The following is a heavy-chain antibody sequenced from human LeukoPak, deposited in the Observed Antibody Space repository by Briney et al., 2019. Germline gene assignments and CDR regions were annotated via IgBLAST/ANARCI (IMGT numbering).Heavy chain of an antibody. CDR3: ARGGVFYDTLTGVRFYYNGMDV. J-gene: IGHJ6*02. V-gene: IGHV3-11*01. CDR1: GFTSSDYY. Sequence: PGGSLRLSCAASGFTSSDYYMHWVRQAPGKGLEWLSYISNSGTTIYYTDSVTGRFTISRDNAKNSLFLQMNSLRAEDTAVYYCARGGVFYDTLTGVRFYYNGMDVWGQGTTVTVSS. CDR2: ISNSGTTI. D-gene: IGHD3-9*01.